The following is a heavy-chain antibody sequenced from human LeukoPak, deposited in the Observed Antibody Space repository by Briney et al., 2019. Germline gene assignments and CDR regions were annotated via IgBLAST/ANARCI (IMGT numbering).Heavy chain of an antibody. J-gene: IGHJ6*03. CDR1: GGSFSGHY. V-gene: IGHV4-34*01. D-gene: IGHD2-2*01. Sequence: SETLSLTCAVYGGSFSGHYWSWIRQPPGKGLERIGEINHSGSTNYNPSLKSRVTISLDTSKNQFSLKLTSVTAADTAVYYCARGRTGYQLLPTKKDYSYYYVDVWDKGTTVTVSS. CDR3: ARGRTGYQLLPTKKDYSYYYVDV. CDR2: INHSGST.